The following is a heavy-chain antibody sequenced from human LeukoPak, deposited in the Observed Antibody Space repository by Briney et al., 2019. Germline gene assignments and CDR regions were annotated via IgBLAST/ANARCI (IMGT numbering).Heavy chain of an antibody. CDR1: GFIFGDYY. V-gene: IGHV3-11*03. D-gene: IGHD2-8*01. CDR2: ISSRSSAK. J-gene: IGHJ6*03. Sequence: PGGSLRLSCVASGFIFGDYYMAWIRQAPGKGLEYVAYISSRSSAKHYADSVKGRFTISRDNSKNTLYLQMNSLRAEDTAVYYCAKWSNYYYYYMDVWGKGTTVTIPS. CDR3: AKWSNYYYYYMDV.